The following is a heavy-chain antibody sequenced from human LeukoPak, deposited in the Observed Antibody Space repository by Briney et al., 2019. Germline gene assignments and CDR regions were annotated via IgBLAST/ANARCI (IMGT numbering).Heavy chain of an antibody. J-gene: IGHJ5*02. V-gene: IGHV3-53*01. Sequence: GGSLRLSCAASGFTVSSNYMSWVRQAPGKGLEWVSVIYSGGSTYYADSVKGRFTISRDNSKNTLYLQMNSLRAEDTAVYYCAKDQSSSWAENWFDPWGQGTLVIVSS. CDR1: GFTVSSNY. CDR2: IYSGGST. CDR3: AKDQSSSWAENWFDP. D-gene: IGHD6-13*01.